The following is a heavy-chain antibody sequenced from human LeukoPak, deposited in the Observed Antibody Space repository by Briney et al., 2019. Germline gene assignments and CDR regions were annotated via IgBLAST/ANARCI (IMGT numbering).Heavy chain of an antibody. J-gene: IGHJ4*02. Sequence: ASVKVSCKASGYTFTSYDINWVRQATGQGLEWMGWMNPNSGNTGYAQEFQGRVTMTRDTSTSTVYMELSSLRSEDTAVYYCARGGEIAAAAQLDYWGQGTLVTVSS. D-gene: IGHD6-13*01. CDR1: GYTFTSYD. CDR2: MNPNSGNT. V-gene: IGHV1-8*01. CDR3: ARGGEIAAAAQLDY.